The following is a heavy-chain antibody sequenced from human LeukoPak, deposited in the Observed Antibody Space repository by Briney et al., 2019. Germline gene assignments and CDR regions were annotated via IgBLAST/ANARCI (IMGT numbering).Heavy chain of an antibody. CDR2: IYYSGST. J-gene: IGHJ4*02. Sequence: SQTLSLTCTVSGGSISSGSYYWSWIRQPPGKGLEWIGFIYYSGSTNYKPSLKSRVTISVDTSKNQFSLKLSSVTAADTAVYYCARARSSRDIDYWGQGTLVTVSS. D-gene: IGHD1-26*01. CDR3: ARARSSRDIDY. CDR1: GGSISSGSYY. V-gene: IGHV4-61*01.